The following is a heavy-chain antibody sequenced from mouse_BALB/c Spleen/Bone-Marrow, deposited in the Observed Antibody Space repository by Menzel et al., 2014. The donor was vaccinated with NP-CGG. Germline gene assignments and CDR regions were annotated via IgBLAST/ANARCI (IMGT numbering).Heavy chain of an antibody. J-gene: IGHJ3*01. Sequence: QVQLKQSGAELAKPGASMKMSCKASDYTFTNYWMHWVKQRPGQGLKWIGYINPSTGYTEYNQKFKDKATLTADKSSSTAYMQLSRLTSEDSAVYYCASYRFAYWGQGTLVTVSA. D-gene: IGHD2-10*01. V-gene: IGHV1-7*01. CDR2: INPSTGYT. CDR3: ASYRFAY. CDR1: DYTFTNYW.